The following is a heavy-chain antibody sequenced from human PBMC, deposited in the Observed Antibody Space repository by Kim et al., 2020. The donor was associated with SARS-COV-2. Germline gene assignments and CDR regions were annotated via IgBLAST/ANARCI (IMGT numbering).Heavy chain of an antibody. V-gene: IGHV4-59*13. Sequence: SETLSLTCTVSGGSISSYYWSWIRQPPGKGLEWIGYIYYSGSTNYNPSLKSRVTISVDTSKNQFSLKLSSVTAADTAVYYCARDERDSSGWANWFDPWGPATLVTVSS. J-gene: IGHJ5*02. CDR1: GGSISSYY. CDR2: IYYSGST. CDR3: ARDERDSSGWANWFDP. D-gene: IGHD6-19*01.